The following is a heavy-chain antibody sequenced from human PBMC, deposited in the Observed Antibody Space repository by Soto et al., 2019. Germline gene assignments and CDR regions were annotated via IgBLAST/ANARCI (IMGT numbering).Heavy chain of an antibody. CDR3: ARDATPYYYDSSGYYLSY. CDR2: ISSSSSYI. CDR1: GFTFSSYS. V-gene: IGHV3-21*01. D-gene: IGHD3-22*01. Sequence: LRLSCAASGFTFSSYSMNWVRQAPGKGLEWVSSISSSSSYIYYADSVKGRFTISRDNAKNSLYLQMNSLRAEDTAVYYCARDATPYYYDSSGYYLSYWGQGTLVTVSS. J-gene: IGHJ4*02.